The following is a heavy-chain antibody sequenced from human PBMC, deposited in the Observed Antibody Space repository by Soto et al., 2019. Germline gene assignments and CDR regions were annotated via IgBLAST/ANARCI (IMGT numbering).Heavy chain of an antibody. Sequence: EVQLLESGGGLLQSGGSLRLSCAASGFTFSSYAMTWVRQAPGKGLEWVSSISGRSTTTYYADSVKGRFTIARDNSQNTLYLPMDSPRAEDTAVYYCAKSPMVRGAMNRPFFFDYWGQGALVTVSS. D-gene: IGHD3-10*01. CDR2: ISGRSTTT. CDR3: AKSPMVRGAMNRPFFFDY. V-gene: IGHV3-23*01. CDR1: GFTFSSYA. J-gene: IGHJ4*02.